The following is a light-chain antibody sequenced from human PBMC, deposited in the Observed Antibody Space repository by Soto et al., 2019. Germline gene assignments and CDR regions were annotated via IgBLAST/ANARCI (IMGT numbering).Light chain of an antibody. V-gene: IGKV3-20*01. CDR3: QQYGSSPPT. J-gene: IGKJ4*01. CDR2: GAS. Sequence: DIVLTQSPCSLSLSAGDRATISCRASQSVYKNFLAWYQQKPGQAHMLLINGASIMATGIPYRFSGSGSGTDFSLTIDRLEPEDFAVYFCQQYGSSPPTFGGWTKVAIK. CDR1: QSVYKNF.